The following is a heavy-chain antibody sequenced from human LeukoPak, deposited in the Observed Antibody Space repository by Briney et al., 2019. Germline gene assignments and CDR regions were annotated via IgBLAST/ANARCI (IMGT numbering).Heavy chain of an antibody. CDR2: TRYDGSNK. J-gene: IGHJ6*02. V-gene: IGHV3-30*02. Sequence: GGSLRLSCAASGFTFSSYGMHWVRQAPGKGLEWVAFTRYDGSNKNYADSVKGRFTISRDNSKNTLYLQMNRLRAEDTAVYYCAKDFLVGATGHYYGMDVWGQGTTVTVSS. CDR3: AKDFLVGATGHYYGMDV. D-gene: IGHD1-26*01. CDR1: GFTFSSYG.